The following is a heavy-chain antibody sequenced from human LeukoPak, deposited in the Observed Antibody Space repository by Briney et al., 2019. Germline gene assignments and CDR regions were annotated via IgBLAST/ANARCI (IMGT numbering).Heavy chain of an antibody. Sequence: PSETLSLTCTVSGGSISSYYWSWIRQPPGKGLEWIGYIYYSGSTNYNPSLKSRVTISVDTSKNQFSLKLSSVTAADTAVYYCARVKTERITIFGVALNWFDPWGQGTLVTVSS. CDR1: GGSISSYY. D-gene: IGHD3-3*01. CDR3: ARVKTERITIFGVALNWFDP. V-gene: IGHV4-59*01. J-gene: IGHJ5*02. CDR2: IYYSGST.